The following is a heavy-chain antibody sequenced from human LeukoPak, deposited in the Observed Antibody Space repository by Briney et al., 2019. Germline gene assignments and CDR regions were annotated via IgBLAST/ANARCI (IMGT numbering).Heavy chain of an antibody. V-gene: IGHV3-30*03. Sequence: GRSLRLSCAASGFTFSSYGMHWVRQAPGKGVEWVAIISYDGSNKYYADSVKGRFTVSRDNSKNTLFLQMNSLRAEDTAVYYCASNYGSGSYYGGFDYWGQGTLVAVSS. CDR3: ASNYGSGSYYGGFDY. D-gene: IGHD3-10*01. CDR2: ISYDGSNK. CDR1: GFTFSSYG. J-gene: IGHJ4*02.